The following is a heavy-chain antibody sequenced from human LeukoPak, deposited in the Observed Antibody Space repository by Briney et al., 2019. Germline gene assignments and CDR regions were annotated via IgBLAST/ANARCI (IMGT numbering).Heavy chain of an antibody. CDR1: GFTFSSYG. Sequence: GRPLRLSCAASGFTFSSYGMHWVRQAPGKGLEWVAFISYDGRNKFYADSVKGRFTISRDNSNNTLYLQMNSLRADDTAVYYCAKDRNYVGTLDYWGQGTLVTVSS. CDR2: ISYDGRNK. V-gene: IGHV3-30*18. CDR3: AKDRNYVGTLDY. J-gene: IGHJ4*02. D-gene: IGHD3-10*02.